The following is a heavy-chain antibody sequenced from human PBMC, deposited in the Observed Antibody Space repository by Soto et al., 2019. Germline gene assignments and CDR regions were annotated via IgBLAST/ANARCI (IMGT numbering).Heavy chain of an antibody. J-gene: IGHJ4*02. D-gene: IGHD3-9*01. CDR2: IYYSGST. CDR1: GGSISSYY. Sequence: TSETLSLTCTVSGGSISSYYWSWIRQPPGKGLEWIGYIYYSGSTNYNPSLKSRVTISVDTSKNQFSLKLSSVTAADTAVYYCARYYDILTGYYLDYWGQGTLVTVSS. V-gene: IGHV4-59*01. CDR3: ARYYDILTGYYLDY.